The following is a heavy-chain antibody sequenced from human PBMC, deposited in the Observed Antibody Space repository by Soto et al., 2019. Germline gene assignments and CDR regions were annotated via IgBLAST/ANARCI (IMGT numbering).Heavy chain of an antibody. CDR3: ARGFTMVRGVMGYGMDV. J-gene: IGHJ6*02. CDR2: INPSGGRT. V-gene: IGHV1-46*01. CDR1: GYSFTSYY. Sequence: SSVKVSCMASGYSFTSYYMHWVRQAPGQGLEWMGRINPSGGRTSYAQKFQGRVHMTRDTSTSTDYMELSSLRFEDTAVYYCARGFTMVRGVMGYGMDVWGQGTTVTVSS. D-gene: IGHD3-10*01.